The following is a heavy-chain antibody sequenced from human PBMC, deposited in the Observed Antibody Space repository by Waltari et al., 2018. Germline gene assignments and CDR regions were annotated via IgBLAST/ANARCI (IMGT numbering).Heavy chain of an antibody. Sequence: QVQLVQSGAEVKKPGASVKVSCKASGYTFTGYYMHWVRQAPGQGLEWMGRINPNRGGTNYAQKFQGRVTMNRDTSISTAYMELSRLRSDDTAVYYCARSPDYDKTLMGCFDYWGQGTLVTVSS. CDR2: INPNRGGT. D-gene: IGHD3-9*01. J-gene: IGHJ4*02. V-gene: IGHV1-2*06. CDR3: ARSPDYDKTLMGCFDY. CDR1: GYTFTGYY.